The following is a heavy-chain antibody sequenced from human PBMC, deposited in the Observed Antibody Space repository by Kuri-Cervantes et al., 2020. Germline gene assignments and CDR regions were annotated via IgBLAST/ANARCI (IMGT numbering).Heavy chain of an antibody. J-gene: IGHJ4*02. CDR3: APAYGGGSSFDY. CDR1: GFTFSSYG. D-gene: IGHD3-16*01. Sequence: GESLKISCAASGFTFSSYGMHWVRQAPGKGPEWVSAISGSGGSTYYADSVKGRFAISRDNSKNTLYLQMNSLRAEDTAVYYCAPAYGGGSSFDYWGQGTLVTVSS. V-gene: IGHV3-23*01. CDR2: ISGSGGST.